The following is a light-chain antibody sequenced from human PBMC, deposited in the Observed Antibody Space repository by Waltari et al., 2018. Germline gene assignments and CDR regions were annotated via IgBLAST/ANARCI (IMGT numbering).Light chain of an antibody. CDR2: AAS. CDR3: QQFASPVMYT. CDR1: QSVSRSR. Sequence: EVELTQSPGTLSVSPGERATLSCRASQSVSRSRIAWYVHKAGQPPRLLIYAASVRATGIPDRFSGSGSVTDFSLTISRVEPEDSAVYYCQQFASPVMYTFGQGTKVE. V-gene: IGKV3-20*01. J-gene: IGKJ2*01.